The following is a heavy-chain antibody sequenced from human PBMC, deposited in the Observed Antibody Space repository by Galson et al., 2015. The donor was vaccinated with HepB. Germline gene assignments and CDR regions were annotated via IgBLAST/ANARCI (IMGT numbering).Heavy chain of an antibody. CDR2: LHYSGGP. Sequence: SLRLYCPASGFGLHNYVMHWVRQVPRKGLESVSYLHYSGGPSYAGPVKGRFAISRDDSENTMYLQMNSLRVEDTALYYCAKEELSPFDNWGQGTLVTVSS. D-gene: IGHD3-10*01. CDR3: AKEELSPFDN. CDR1: GFGLHNYV. V-gene: IGHV3-30*02. J-gene: IGHJ4*02.